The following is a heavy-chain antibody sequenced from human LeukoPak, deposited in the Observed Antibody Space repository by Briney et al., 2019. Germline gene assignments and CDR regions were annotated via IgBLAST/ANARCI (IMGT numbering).Heavy chain of an antibody. Sequence: GGSLRLSCAASGFTFSSFAMSWVRQAPGKGLEWVSAISGSGGSTYYADSVKGRFTISRDNSKNKVYLQVNSLRAEDTAVYYCAKDRTGNEPYYFDSWGQGTLVTVSS. D-gene: IGHD1-14*01. CDR3: AKDRTGNEPYYFDS. CDR2: ISGSGGST. CDR1: GFTFSSFA. V-gene: IGHV3-23*01. J-gene: IGHJ4*02.